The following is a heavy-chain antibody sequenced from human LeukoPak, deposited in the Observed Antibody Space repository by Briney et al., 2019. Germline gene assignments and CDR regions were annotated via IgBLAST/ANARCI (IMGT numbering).Heavy chain of an antibody. CDR1: GFTFSSYG. J-gene: IGHJ4*02. CDR3: AKASLDYYYDSSGYWGYYFDY. V-gene: IGHV3-23*01. D-gene: IGHD3-22*01. Sequence: GGSLRLSCAASGFTFSSYGMSWVRQAPGKGLEWVSAISGSGGSTYYADSVKGRFTISRDNSKNTLYLQMNSLRAEDTAVYYCAKASLDYYYDSSGYWGYYFDYWGQGTLVTVSS. CDR2: ISGSGGST.